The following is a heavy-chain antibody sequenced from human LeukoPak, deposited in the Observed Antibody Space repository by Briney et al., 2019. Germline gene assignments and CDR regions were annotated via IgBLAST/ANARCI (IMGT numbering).Heavy chain of an antibody. CDR1: GGSISGSSYY. V-gene: IGHV4-39*01. Sequence: PSETLSLTCTVSGGSISGSSYYWGWIRQPPGKGLEWIGSIYSGSTYYNPSLKSRVTISADTSKNQFSLKLNSVTATDTAVYYCARHYGPWGQGTLVTVSS. CDR3: ARHYGP. D-gene: IGHD3-10*01. CDR2: IYSGST. J-gene: IGHJ4*02.